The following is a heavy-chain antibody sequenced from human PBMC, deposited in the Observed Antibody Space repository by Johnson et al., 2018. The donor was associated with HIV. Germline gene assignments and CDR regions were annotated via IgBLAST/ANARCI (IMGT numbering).Heavy chain of an antibody. J-gene: IGHJ3*02. Sequence: QVQLVESGGGVVQPGRSLRLSCAASAFTFSRYGMHWVRQAPGKGLEWVALISYDGNNKYYADSVKGRFTISRDNSKNTLYLQMNSLRADDTAVYYCARLPSGYSRDGFNIWGQGTMVTVS. CDR1: AFTFSRYG. V-gene: IGHV3-30*03. CDR2: ISYDGNNK. CDR3: ARLPSGYSRDGFNI. D-gene: IGHD5-18*01.